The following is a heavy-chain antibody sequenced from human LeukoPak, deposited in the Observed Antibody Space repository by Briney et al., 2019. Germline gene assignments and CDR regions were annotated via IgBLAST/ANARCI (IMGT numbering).Heavy chain of an antibody. CDR3: AIGMATGY. CDR2: IWNEGNEE. Sequence: GGSLRLSCEASGFTVRNYGIHWVRQAPGKGLEWVAVIWNEGNEEHHADSVKGRFTISRDNSKNTLYLQMNSLRAEDTAVYYCAIGMATGYWGQGTLVTVSS. J-gene: IGHJ4*02. CDR1: GFTVRNYG. D-gene: IGHD5-24*01. V-gene: IGHV3-33*01.